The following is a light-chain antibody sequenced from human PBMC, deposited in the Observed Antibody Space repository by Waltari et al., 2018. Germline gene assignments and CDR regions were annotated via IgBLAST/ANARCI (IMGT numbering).Light chain of an antibody. CDR2: WAS. V-gene: IGKV4-1*01. CDR3: QQYYSTPRT. CDR1: QSVLYSSNNKNY. Sequence: MTQSPDSLAVSLGERATINCKSSQSVLYSSNNKNYLAWYQQKPGQPPKLLIYWASTRESGVPDRFSGSGSGTDFTLTISSLQAEDVAVYYCQQYYSTPRTFGQGTKVEIK. J-gene: IGKJ1*01.